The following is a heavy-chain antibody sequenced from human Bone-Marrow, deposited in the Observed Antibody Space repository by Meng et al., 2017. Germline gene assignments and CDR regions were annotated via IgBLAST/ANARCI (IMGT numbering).Heavy chain of an antibody. J-gene: IGHJ4*02. V-gene: IGHV1-58*01. CDR2: IVVGSGNT. Sequence: SVKVSCKASGYTFTSYAVQWVRQARGQRLEWIGWIVVGSGNTNYAQKFQERVTITRDMSTSTAYMELSSLRSEDTAVYYCAAGGVLTSSSDYWGQGTLVTVSS. D-gene: IGHD4/OR15-4a*01. CDR3: AAGGVLTSSSDY. CDR1: GYTFTSYA.